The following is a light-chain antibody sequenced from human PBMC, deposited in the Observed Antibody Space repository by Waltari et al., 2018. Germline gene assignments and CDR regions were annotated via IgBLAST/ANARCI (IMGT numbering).Light chain of an antibody. V-gene: IGKV3-20*01. CDR1: QSIGRS. CDR3: QKYERLPAT. Sequence: EIVLAPSPGTLSLSPGERATLSCRASQSIGRSLVWYQQKPGQAPRLLIYDVSRRATGIPDRFSGSGYGTDFSLTISRLEPEDFAVYYCQKYERLPATFGQGTTVEIK. J-gene: IGKJ1*01. CDR2: DVS.